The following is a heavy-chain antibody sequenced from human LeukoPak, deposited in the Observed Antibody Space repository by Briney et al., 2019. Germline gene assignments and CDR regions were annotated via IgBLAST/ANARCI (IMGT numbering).Heavy chain of an antibody. CDR2: IYYSGST. CDR1: GGSISLYY. D-gene: IGHD3-22*01. CDR3: ARTLSSGYPDYFYYMDV. J-gene: IGHJ6*03. Sequence: SETLSLTCTVSGGSISLYYWTWIRQPPGKGLEWIGYIYYSGSTNYHPSLKSRVTISVDTSKNQFSLNLSSVTAADTAVYYCARTLSSGYPDYFYYMDVWGKGTTVTVSS. V-gene: IGHV4-59*01.